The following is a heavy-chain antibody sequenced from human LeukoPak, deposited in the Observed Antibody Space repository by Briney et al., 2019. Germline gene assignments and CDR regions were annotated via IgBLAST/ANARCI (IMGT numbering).Heavy chain of an antibody. CDR3: ARTISMADKFSRYYYYYYMDV. J-gene: IGHJ6*03. Sequence: SETLSLTCTVSGGSISSSSYYWGWIRQPPGKGLEWIGSIYYSVSTYYNPSLKSRVTISVDTSKNQFSLNLSSVTAADTAVYSCARTISMADKFSRYYYYYYMDVWGKGTTVTVSS. CDR2: IYYSVST. D-gene: IGHD3-10*01. V-gene: IGHV4-39*07. CDR1: GGSISSSSYY.